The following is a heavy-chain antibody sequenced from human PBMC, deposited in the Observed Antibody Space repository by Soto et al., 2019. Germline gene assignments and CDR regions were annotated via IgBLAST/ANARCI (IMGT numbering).Heavy chain of an antibody. Sequence: PGGSLRLSCAASGFTFCSYSLNWVRQAPGKGLEWVSSISSSSSYIYYADSVKGRFTISRDNAKNSLYLQMNSLRAEDTAVYYCASDASSSWYLNWGQGTLVTVSS. V-gene: IGHV3-21*01. D-gene: IGHD6-13*01. CDR1: GFTFCSYS. J-gene: IGHJ4*02. CDR3: ASDASSSWYLN. CDR2: ISSSSSYI.